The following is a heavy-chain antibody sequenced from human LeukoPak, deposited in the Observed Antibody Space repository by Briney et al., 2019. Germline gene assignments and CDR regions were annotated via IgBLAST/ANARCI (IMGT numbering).Heavy chain of an antibody. Sequence: GGSLRLSCAASGFTFSSYAMHWVRQAPGKGLEWVAVISYDGSNKYYADSVKGRFTISRDNSKNTLYLQMNSLRAEDTAVYYCARDQARVVVVAASPHYYYGMDVWGQGTLVTVSS. CDR1: GFTFSSYA. J-gene: IGHJ6*02. CDR3: ARDQARVVVVAASPHYYYGMDV. CDR2: ISYDGSNK. D-gene: IGHD2-15*01. V-gene: IGHV3-30*04.